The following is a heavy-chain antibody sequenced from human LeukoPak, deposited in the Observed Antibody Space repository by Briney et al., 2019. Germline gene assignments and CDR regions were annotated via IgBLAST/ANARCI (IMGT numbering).Heavy chain of an antibody. CDR1: GFTFSSYD. CDR3: ARVRWFGEGIYGMDV. Sequence: QPGGSLRLSCAASGFTFSSYDMHWVRHATGKGLEWVSAIGTAGDTYYPGSVKGRFTISRENAKNSLYLQMNSLRAGDTAVYYCARVRWFGEGIYGMDVWGQGTTVTVSS. D-gene: IGHD3-10*01. CDR2: IGTAGDT. V-gene: IGHV3-13*01. J-gene: IGHJ6*02.